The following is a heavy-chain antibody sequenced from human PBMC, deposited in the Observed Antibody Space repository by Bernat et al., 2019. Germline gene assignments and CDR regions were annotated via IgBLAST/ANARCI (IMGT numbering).Heavy chain of an antibody. D-gene: IGHD2-15*01. Sequence: GGGVVQPGRSLRLSCAASGFTFSSYAMHWVRQAPGKGLEWVAVISYDGSNKYYADSVKGRFTISRDNSKNTLYLQMNSLRAEDTAVYYCAKDRGYCSGGSCYVYGMDVWGQGTTVPVSS. V-gene: IGHV3-30*04. CDR2: ISYDGSNK. CDR1: GFTFSSYA. J-gene: IGHJ6*02. CDR3: AKDRGYCSGGSCYVYGMDV.